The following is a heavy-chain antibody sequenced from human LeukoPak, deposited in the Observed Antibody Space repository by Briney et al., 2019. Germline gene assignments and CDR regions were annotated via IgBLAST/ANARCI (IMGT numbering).Heavy chain of an antibody. Sequence: ASVKVSCKASGYTITSYAIHWVRQAPGQRLEWMGWINGDNGNTKYSQKFQGRVTITGDASASTAYMELSSLRSEDTAVYYCATRAFWSGSFYFDYWGQGTLVTVSS. CDR2: INGDNGNT. J-gene: IGHJ4*02. V-gene: IGHV1-3*01. CDR3: ATRAFWSGSFYFDY. D-gene: IGHD3-3*01. CDR1: GYTITSYA.